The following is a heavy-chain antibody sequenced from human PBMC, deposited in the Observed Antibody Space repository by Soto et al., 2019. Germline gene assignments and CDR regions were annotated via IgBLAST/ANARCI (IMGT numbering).Heavy chain of an antibody. V-gene: IGHV3-23*01. CDR2: ISSSGVHT. Sequence: EVQLLESGGGLIRPGGSLRLSCAASGFTFSNYAMSWVRQAPGKGLEWVSSISSSGVHTYYADSVKGRFTISRDNSMSTLYLQMNSLRAEDTALYYCAKATSSAYDNDYWGQGTLVTVSS. J-gene: IGHJ4*02. CDR1: GFTFSNYA. CDR3: AKATSSAYDNDY. D-gene: IGHD3-22*01.